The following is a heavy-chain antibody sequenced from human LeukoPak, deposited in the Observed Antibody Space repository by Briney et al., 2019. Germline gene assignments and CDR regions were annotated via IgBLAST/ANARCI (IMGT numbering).Heavy chain of an antibody. V-gene: IGHV1-18*01. J-gene: IGHJ6*02. CDR1: GYTSTSYG. Sequence: ASEMVSCKASGYTSTSYGISWVRQATGQWLEWMGWISAYNGNTNYAQKLHGRVTMTTDTSTSTAYMELRSLRSDDTAVYYCARFRTRDYYYYYGMDVWGQGTTVTVSS. D-gene: IGHD3/OR15-3a*01. CDR2: ISAYNGNT. CDR3: ARFRTRDYYYYYGMDV.